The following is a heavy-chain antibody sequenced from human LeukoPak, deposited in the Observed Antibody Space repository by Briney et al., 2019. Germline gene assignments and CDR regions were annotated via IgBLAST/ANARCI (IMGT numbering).Heavy chain of an antibody. D-gene: IGHD2-2*01. V-gene: IGHV4-38-2*01. CDR2: IYLTGST. CDR3: ARQYCSSTNCPFDY. J-gene: IGHJ4*02. Sequence: SETLSLTCAVSGYSISSGYYWGWIRQPPGKGLEWIGSIYLTGSTSYNPSLKSRVTISVETSKNQFSLKLSSVTAADTAMYYCARQYCSSTNCPFDYWGQGTLVTVSS. CDR1: GYSISSGYY.